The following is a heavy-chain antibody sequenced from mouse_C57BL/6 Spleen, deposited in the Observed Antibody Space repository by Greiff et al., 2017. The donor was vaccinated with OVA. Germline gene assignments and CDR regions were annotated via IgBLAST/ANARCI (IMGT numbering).Heavy chain of an antibody. Sequence: EVQRVESGPGMVKPSQSLSLTCTVTGYSITSGYVWHWIRHFPGNKLEWMGYISYSGSTNYNPSLKSRIAITHDTSKNPFFLKLNSVTTEDTATYYCARGGTGTIDYWGQGTTLTVSS. CDR2: ISYSGST. J-gene: IGHJ2*01. CDR3: ARGGTGTIDY. D-gene: IGHD4-1*01. CDR1: GYSITSGYV. V-gene: IGHV3-1*01.